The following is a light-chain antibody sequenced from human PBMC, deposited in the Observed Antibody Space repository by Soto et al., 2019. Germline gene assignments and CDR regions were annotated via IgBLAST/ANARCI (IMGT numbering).Light chain of an antibody. CDR3: QQYGSSPGGT. J-gene: IGKJ1*01. Sequence: EIVLTQSPGTLSLSPGERATLSCRASQSVSSSHLAWYQQKPGQAPRLLIYGTSSRATGIPDRFSGSGSGIDFTLTVSRLEPEDFAVYYCQQYGSSPGGTFGQGTKVEIK. CDR1: QSVSSSH. CDR2: GTS. V-gene: IGKV3-20*01.